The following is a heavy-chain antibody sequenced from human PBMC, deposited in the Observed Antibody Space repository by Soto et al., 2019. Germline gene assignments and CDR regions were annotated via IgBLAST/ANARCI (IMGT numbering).Heavy chain of an antibody. Sequence: PSETLSLTCTVSGGSISSSSYYWGWIRQPPGKGLEWIGSIYYSGSTYYNPSLKSRVTISVDTSKNQFSLKLSSATAADTAVYYCARDSSGGYPFDYWGQGTLVTVSS. CDR1: GGSISSSSYY. CDR3: ARDSSGGYPFDY. CDR2: IYYSGST. V-gene: IGHV4-39*07. D-gene: IGHD1-26*01. J-gene: IGHJ4*02.